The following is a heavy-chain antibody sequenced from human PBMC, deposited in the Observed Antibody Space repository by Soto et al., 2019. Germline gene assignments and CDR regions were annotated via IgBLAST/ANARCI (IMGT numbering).Heavy chain of an antibody. Sequence: PSETLSLTCTVSGGSISSYYWSWIRQPPGKGLEWIGYIYYSGSTNYNPSLKSRVTISVDTSKNQFSLKLSSVTAADTAVYYCASGIRYSSPRLDYWGQGTLVTVSS. CDR1: GGSISSYY. J-gene: IGHJ4*02. V-gene: IGHV4-59*01. CDR2: IYYSGST. D-gene: IGHD6-13*01. CDR3: ASGIRYSSPRLDY.